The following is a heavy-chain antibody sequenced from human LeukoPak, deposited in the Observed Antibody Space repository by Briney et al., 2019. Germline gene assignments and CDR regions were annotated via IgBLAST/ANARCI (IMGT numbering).Heavy chain of an antibody. Sequence: PGGSLRLSCAASGFTFSDYYMSWIRQAPGKELEWVSYISSSGSTIYYADSVKGRFTISRDNAKNSLYLQMNSLRAEDTAVYYCARDGYSSSWTDFDYWGQGTLVTVSS. CDR2: ISSSGSTI. CDR3: ARDGYSSSWTDFDY. CDR1: GFTFSDYY. D-gene: IGHD6-13*01. J-gene: IGHJ4*02. V-gene: IGHV3-11*01.